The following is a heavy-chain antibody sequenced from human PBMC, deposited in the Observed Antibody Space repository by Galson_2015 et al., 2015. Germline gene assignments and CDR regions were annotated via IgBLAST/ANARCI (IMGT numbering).Heavy chain of an antibody. CDR2: IDGRGGST. CDR1: GFTFSSYA. V-gene: IGHV3-23*01. J-gene: IGHJ4*02. CDR3: AKDSGSSGYYSRDYFDY. Sequence: SLRLSCAASGFTFSSYAMTWVRQAPGKGLQWVSVIDGRGGSTYYADSVKGRFTISRDNSKNTLYLQMNSLRAEDTAVYYCAKDSGSSGYYSRDYFDYWGQGTLVTASS. D-gene: IGHD3-22*01.